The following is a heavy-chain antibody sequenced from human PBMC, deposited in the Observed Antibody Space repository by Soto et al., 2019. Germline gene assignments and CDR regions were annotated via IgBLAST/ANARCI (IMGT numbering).Heavy chain of an antibody. J-gene: IGHJ4*02. Sequence: EVQLVESGGDMVQPGRSLKLSCVGSGYSFEDYSMHWVRQAPGKGLEWVSGISWNGNFTGYADSVKGLFTISRDNAKNSLFLQMRSLSLEDTALSYRVGGSWFDWGQGTVVTVSS. CDR1: GYSFEDYS. CDR2: ISWNGNFT. CDR3: VGGSWFD. D-gene: IGHD2-15*01. V-gene: IGHV3-9*01.